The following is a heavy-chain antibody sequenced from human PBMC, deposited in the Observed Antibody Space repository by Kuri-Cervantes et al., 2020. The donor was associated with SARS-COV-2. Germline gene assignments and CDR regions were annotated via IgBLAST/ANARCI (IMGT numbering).Heavy chain of an antibody. CDR1: GYTFIYSH. D-gene: IGHD2/OR15-2a*01. J-gene: IGHJ3*02. CDR2: ISGDSSHT. CDR3: ARIVFGDASDI. Sequence: GESLKISCAASGYTFIYSHMSWIRQAPGKGLEWVSYISGDSSHTNNAEFVKRRFTISRDNAKNSLYLQMNSLGAEDTAVYYCARIVFGDASDIWGQGTMVTVSS. V-gene: IGHV3-11*06.